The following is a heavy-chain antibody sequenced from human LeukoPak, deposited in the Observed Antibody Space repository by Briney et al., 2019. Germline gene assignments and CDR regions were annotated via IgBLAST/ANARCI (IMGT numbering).Heavy chain of an antibody. CDR1: GFTFSSYA. J-gene: IGHJ4*02. CDR3: AKALNYDFWSGYPNTEYYFDY. V-gene: IGHV3-23*01. Sequence: GGSLRLSCAASGFTFSSYAMSWVRQAPGKGLEWVSAISGSGGSTYYADSVKGRFTISRDNSKNTLYLQMNSLRAEDTAVYYCAKALNYDFWSGYPNTEYYFDYWGQGTLATVSS. CDR2: ISGSGGST. D-gene: IGHD3-3*01.